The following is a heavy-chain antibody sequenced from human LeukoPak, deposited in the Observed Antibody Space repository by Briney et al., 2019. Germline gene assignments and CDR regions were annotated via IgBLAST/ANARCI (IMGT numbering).Heavy chain of an antibody. V-gene: IGHV4-59*11. Sequence: SETLSLTCNVSGASISSHFWSWIRQPPGKGLEWIGYIYYTGNTNSSPSLKSRLTISVDTSKNQFSLNLSSVTAADTAVYYCARGGGRPAARPIDDWGQGTLVTVSS. J-gene: IGHJ4*02. CDR3: ARGGGRPAARPIDD. CDR1: GASISSHF. D-gene: IGHD6-6*01. CDR2: IYYTGNT.